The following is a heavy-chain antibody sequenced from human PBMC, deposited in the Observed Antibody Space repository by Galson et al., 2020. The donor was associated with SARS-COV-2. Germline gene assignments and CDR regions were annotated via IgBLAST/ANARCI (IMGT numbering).Heavy chain of an antibody. V-gene: IGHV4-4*02. D-gene: IGHD2-21*02. J-gene: IGHJ6*03. CDR3: SRMIVTAYYCSYMDV. CDR2: IFHSGYT. Sequence: SQTLSLTCAVSGGSISSSDWWGWVRQPPGKGLEWIGEIFHSGYTNYNPSLKSRVTMSVDTSKNQFSLKLSSVTAADTALYYCSRMIVTAYYCSYMDVWGKGTTVTVSS. CDR1: GGSISSSDW.